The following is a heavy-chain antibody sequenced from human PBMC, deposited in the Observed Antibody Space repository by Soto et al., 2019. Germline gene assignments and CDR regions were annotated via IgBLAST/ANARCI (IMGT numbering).Heavy chain of an antibody. D-gene: IGHD5-18*01. Sequence: PSETLSLTCSVSGGSISSGDYYWSWIRQPPGKGLEWIGSIYYSGSTYYNPSLKSRVTISVDTPKNQFSLNLTSVTAADTAVYYCARGARGYSYGWGRGTLVTVS. CDR1: GGSISSGDYY. CDR2: IYYSGST. J-gene: IGHJ1*01. V-gene: IGHV4-30-4*01. CDR3: ARGARGYSYG.